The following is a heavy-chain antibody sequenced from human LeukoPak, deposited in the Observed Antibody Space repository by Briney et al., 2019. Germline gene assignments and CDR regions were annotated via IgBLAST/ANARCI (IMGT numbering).Heavy chain of an antibody. CDR3: ARASEVVAAYWTYYFDY. J-gene: IGHJ4*02. V-gene: IGHV4-30-4*07. D-gene: IGHD2-15*01. Sequence: PSETLSLTCAVSGGSISSGGYSWSWIRQPPGKGLEWIGYIYYSGSTYYNPSLKSRVTISVDTSKNQFSLKLSSVTAADTAVYYCARASEVVAAYWTYYFDYWGQGTLVTVSS. CDR1: GGSISSGGYS. CDR2: IYYSGST.